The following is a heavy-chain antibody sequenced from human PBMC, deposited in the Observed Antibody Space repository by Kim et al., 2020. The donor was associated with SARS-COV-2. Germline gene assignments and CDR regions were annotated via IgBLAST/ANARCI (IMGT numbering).Heavy chain of an antibody. Sequence: GGSLRRSCAASGFTFDDAWMSWVRQAPGKGLEWIGLIKGKSDGGTTEYSAPVEGRFSISRDESTNTLHLQMNSLRTDDTAFYFCTRHLYGSGSSFDSWGLGTLVAVSS. J-gene: IGHJ4*02. CDR1: GFTFDDAW. CDR3: TRHLYGSGSSFDS. D-gene: IGHD3-10*01. V-gene: IGHV3-15*01. CDR2: IKGKSDGGTT.